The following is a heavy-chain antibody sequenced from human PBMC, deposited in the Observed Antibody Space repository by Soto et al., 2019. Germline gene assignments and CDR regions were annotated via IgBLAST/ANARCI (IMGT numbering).Heavy chain of an antibody. CDR3: AASIVVVPAAPSCAFDI. J-gene: IGHJ3*02. CDR1: GYTFTSSG. V-gene: IGHV1-18*01. Sequence: ASVKLSCKASGYTFTSSGSSWVRQAPGQGLEWMGWISAYNGNTNYAQKLQGRVTMTTDTSTSTAYMELRSLRSDDTAVYYCAASIVVVPAAPSCAFDIWGQGTMVTVSS. CDR2: ISAYNGNT. D-gene: IGHD2-2*01.